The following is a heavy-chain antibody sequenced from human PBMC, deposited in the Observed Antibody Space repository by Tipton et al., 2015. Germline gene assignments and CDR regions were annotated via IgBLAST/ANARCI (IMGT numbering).Heavy chain of an antibody. J-gene: IGHJ4*02. CDR2: IRSAAAGGTT. D-gene: IGHD3-22*01. CDR3: TRGSGSYDSSDFDN. CDR1: GFTFSSAW. Sequence: SLRLSCAASGFTFSSAWMNWVRQAPGKGLEWLGRIRSAAAGGTTEYAASVRDRFIISRDDSENTLFVQMNSLRIEDTAIYYCTRGSGSYDSSDFDNWGQGTLVTVSS. V-gene: IGHV3-15*07.